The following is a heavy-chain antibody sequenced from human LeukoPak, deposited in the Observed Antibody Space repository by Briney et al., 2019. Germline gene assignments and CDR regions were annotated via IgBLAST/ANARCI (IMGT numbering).Heavy chain of an antibody. CDR1: GFTFSSYS. J-gene: IGHJ4*02. D-gene: IGHD4-17*01. V-gene: IGHV3-48*02. Sequence: GGSLRLSCAASGFTFSSYSMTWVRQAPGKGLEWVSYISSSSSTIYYADSVKGRFTISRDNAKNSLYLQMNSLRDEDTAVYYCASGEYYGDYRRVSRGTFDYWGQGTLVTVSS. CDR2: ISSSSSTI. CDR3: ASGEYYGDYRRVSRGTFDY.